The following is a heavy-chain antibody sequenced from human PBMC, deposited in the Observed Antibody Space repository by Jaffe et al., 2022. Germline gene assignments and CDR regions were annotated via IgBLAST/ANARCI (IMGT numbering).Heavy chain of an antibody. D-gene: IGHD3-3*01. CDR1: GFSLSNARMG. Sequence: QVTLKESGPVLVKPTETLTLTCTVSGFSLSNARMGVSWIRQPPGKALEWLAHIFSNDEKSYSTSLKSRLTISKDTSKSQVVLTMTNMDPVDTATYYCARTDRGYDFWSGYSGWFDPWGQGTLVTVSS. J-gene: IGHJ5*02. CDR2: IFSNDEK. CDR3: ARTDRGYDFWSGYSGWFDP. V-gene: IGHV2-26*01.